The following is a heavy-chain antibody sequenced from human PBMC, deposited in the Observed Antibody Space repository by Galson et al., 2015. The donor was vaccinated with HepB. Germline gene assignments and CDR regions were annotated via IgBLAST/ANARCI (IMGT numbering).Heavy chain of an antibody. J-gene: IGHJ4*02. CDR2: IYYSGST. CDR1: SGSVNSGSYY. CDR3: ARSVRSYSSGWPHYFDY. D-gene: IGHD6-19*01. V-gene: IGHV4-61*01. Sequence: SETLSLTCTVSSGSVNSGSYYWSWIRQPPGKGLEWIGYIYYSGSTNYNPSLKSRVTVSVDTSKNQLSLRLTSVTAADTAVYYCARSVRSYSSGWPHYFDYWGQGTLVTVSS.